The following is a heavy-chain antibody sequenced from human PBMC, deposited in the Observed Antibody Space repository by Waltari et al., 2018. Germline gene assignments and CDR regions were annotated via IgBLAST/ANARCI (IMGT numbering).Heavy chain of an antibody. Sequence: QVQLQESGPGLVKPSGTLSLTCTVSGDSISNNFFWSWVRQSPGKGLEWIGQVHQSGRSNVNPSLGSRVTVSMDTSKNQFSLRVTSVTAADTAIYYCASDRGRGLYLDSWGQGTLVTVSP. D-gene: IGHD2-15*01. CDR2: VHQSGRS. V-gene: IGHV4-4*02. J-gene: IGHJ4*02. CDR3: ASDRGRGLYLDS. CDR1: GDSISNNFF.